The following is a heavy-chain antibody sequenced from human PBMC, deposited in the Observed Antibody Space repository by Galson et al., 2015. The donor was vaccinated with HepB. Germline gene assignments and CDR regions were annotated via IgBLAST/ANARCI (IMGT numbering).Heavy chain of an antibody. CDR3: ARVRGLSGYGRVGSFDH. J-gene: IGHJ4*02. D-gene: IGHD5-12*01. CDR2: IYSGVSA. V-gene: IGHV3-53*01. Sequence: SLRLSCAASGFTVSSNYMTWVRQAPGKGLECVSVIYSGVSAYHADSVKGRFTISRDNSKNTVYLQMNSLRAEDTAVYYCARVRGLSGYGRVGSFDHWGQGTLVTVSS. CDR1: GFTVSSNY.